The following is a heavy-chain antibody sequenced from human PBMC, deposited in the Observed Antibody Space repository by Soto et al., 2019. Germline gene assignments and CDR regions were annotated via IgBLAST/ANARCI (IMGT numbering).Heavy chain of an antibody. CDR3: VKVSYNWNDGFDY. Sequence: GGSLRLSCSASGFTFSSYAMHWVRQAPGKGLEYVSAISSNGGSTYYADSVKGRFTISRDNSKNTLYLQMSSLRAEDPAVYYCVKVSYNWNDGFDYWGQGTLVTVSS. D-gene: IGHD1-20*01. J-gene: IGHJ4*02. CDR1: GFTFSSYA. CDR2: ISSNGGST. V-gene: IGHV3-64D*06.